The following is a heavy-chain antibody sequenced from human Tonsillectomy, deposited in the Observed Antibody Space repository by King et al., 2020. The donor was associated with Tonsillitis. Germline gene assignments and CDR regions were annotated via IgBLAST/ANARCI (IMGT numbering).Heavy chain of an antibody. CDR3: GKDICSTPSCYVDY. CDR2: ISCDGDST. D-gene: IGHD2-2*01. Sequence: VQLVESGGVVVQPGGSLRLSCAASGFTFDDYAMHWVRQTPGKGLEWVSVISCDGDSTYYAYSVKGRLTISRDNSKDSLYLQMNSLRAEDTALYYCGKDICSTPSCYVDYWGQGTLVTVSS. CDR1: GFTFDDYA. V-gene: IGHV3-43D*03. J-gene: IGHJ4*02.